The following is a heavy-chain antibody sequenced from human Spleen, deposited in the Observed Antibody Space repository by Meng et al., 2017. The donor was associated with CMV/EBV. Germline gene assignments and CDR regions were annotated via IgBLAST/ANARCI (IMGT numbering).Heavy chain of an antibody. Sequence: GESLKISCAASGFTFSSHWVRQAPGKGLVWVSRINSDGSRTSNADSVKGRVTISRDNAKNTLYRQMNSLRAEDTAVYYCAREATGYDGFDIWGQGTMVTVSS. CDR3: AREATGYDGFDI. J-gene: IGHJ3*02. V-gene: IGHV3-74*01. D-gene: IGHD3-10*01. CDR2: INSDGSRT. CDR1: GFTFSS.